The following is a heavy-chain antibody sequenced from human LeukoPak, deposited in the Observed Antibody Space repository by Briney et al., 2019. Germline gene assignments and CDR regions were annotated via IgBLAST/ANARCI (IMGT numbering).Heavy chain of an antibody. J-gene: IGHJ4*02. V-gene: IGHV3-49*04. CDR2: IRSKAYGGTT. Sequence: GGSLRLSCKASGFTCGDYAMSGVLEAPGNGLEWVGFIRSKAYGGTTEYAASVKGRFTISRDDSKSIAYLQMNSLKTEDTAVYYCTTALGRRAFDYWGQGTLVTVSS. CDR3: TTALGRRAFDY. D-gene: IGHD2-15*01. CDR1: GFTCGDYA.